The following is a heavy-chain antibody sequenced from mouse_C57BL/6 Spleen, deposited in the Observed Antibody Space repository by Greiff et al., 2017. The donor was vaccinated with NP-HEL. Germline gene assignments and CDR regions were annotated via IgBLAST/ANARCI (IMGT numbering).Heavy chain of an antibody. V-gene: IGHV5-16*01. J-gene: IGHJ4*01. Sequence: EVQVVESEGGLVQPGSSMKLSCTASGFTFSDYYMAWVRQVPEKGLEWVANINYDGSSTYYLDSLKSRFIISRDNAKNILYLQMSSLKSEDTATYYCARGYGSSGGAMDYWGQGTSVTVSS. CDR1: GFTFSDYY. CDR2: INYDGSST. CDR3: ARGYGSSGGAMDY. D-gene: IGHD1-1*01.